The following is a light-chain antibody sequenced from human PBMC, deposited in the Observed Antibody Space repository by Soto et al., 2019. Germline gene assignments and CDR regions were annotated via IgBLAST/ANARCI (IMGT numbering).Light chain of an antibody. CDR3: LQHNSYPQT. CDR1: QGISDA. V-gene: IGKV1-17*01. Sequence: DIQMTQSPSSLSASVGDRVTITCRASQGISDALGWYQQKPGKAPKRLIYAASSLQSGVPSRFGGSGSGTEFTLTISSLQPEDVATYHCLQHNSYPQTFGQGTKVESK. J-gene: IGKJ1*01. CDR2: AAS.